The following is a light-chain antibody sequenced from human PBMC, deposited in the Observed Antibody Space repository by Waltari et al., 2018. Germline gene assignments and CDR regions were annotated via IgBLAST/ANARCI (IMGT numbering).Light chain of an antibody. V-gene: IGKV3-20*01. Sequence: CRAKQRISVSYLAWYQEKPGQAPRLLIYGASSRATGIPDRFSGSGSGADFSRTISRREREDYAVYCCQQYGSSIVTFGPGTKVDIK. CDR1: QRISVSY. J-gene: IGKJ3*01. CDR2: GAS. CDR3: QQYGSSIVT.